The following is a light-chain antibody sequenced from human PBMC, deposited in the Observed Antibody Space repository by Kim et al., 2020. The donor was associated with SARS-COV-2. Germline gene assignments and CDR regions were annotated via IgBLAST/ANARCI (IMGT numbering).Light chain of an antibody. V-gene: IGLV3-1*01. CDR3: QVWDSSTLYV. Sequence: SYELTQPPSVSVSPGQTASITCSGDKLGDRYTSWYQQKPGQSPLLVIYQDTKRPSGIPERFSGSTSGNTATLSITGAPAMDEADYYCQVWDSSTLYVFGAGTKVTVL. J-gene: IGLJ1*01. CDR1: KLGDRY. CDR2: QDT.